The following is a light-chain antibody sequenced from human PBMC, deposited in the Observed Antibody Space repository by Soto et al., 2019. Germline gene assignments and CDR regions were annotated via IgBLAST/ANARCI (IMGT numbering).Light chain of an antibody. Sequence: EIVLTQSPGTLSLSPGERATISCRASQSVSSSYLAWYQQKTSQTPRLLIYGASSRATGIPDKFSGNESGTDFTLTISRLEPEDFAVYYCQQYGSSLLFTFGPGTKVDIK. J-gene: IGKJ3*01. CDR2: GAS. CDR1: QSVSSSY. CDR3: QQYGSSLLFT. V-gene: IGKV3-20*01.